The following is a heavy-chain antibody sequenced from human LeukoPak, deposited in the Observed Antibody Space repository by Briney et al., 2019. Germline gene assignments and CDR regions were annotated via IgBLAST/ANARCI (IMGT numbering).Heavy chain of an antibody. V-gene: IGHV3-21*01. D-gene: IGHD4-17*01. CDR2: VSSSGYI. CDR3: ARDYGPFDY. J-gene: IGHJ4*02. Sequence: GESLRLSCVASKFTFSTYSMSWVRQAPGKGLEWVSSVSSSGYISYADSVKGRFTISRDNAKNSLYLQMNSLRAEDTAVYYCARDYGPFDYWGQGTLVTVSS. CDR1: KFTFSTYS.